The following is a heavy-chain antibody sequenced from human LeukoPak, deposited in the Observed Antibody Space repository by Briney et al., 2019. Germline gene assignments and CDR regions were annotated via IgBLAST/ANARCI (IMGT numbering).Heavy chain of an antibody. D-gene: IGHD2-15*01. CDR1: EFAFSSYS. Sequence: PGGSLRLSCAASEFAFSSYSMSWVRQAPGKGLQWVSSISSSGDFISYADSLKGRFTISRDNARNSLYLQMNSLRAEDAAMYYCARSLKWYCSGGSCYSAPSTSDFNWFDPWGQGTLVTVSS. CDR3: ARSLKWYCSGGSCYSAPSTSDFNWFDP. CDR2: ISSSGDFI. J-gene: IGHJ5*02. V-gene: IGHV3-21*01.